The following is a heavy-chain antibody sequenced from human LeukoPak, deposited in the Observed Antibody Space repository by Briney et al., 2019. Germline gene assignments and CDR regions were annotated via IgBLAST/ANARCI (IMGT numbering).Heavy chain of an antibody. CDR1: GFIFTDYG. Sequence: QPGGSLRLSCAASGFIFTDYGFHWVRQAPGKGLEWVAAIWSDATNMFYANSVKGRFVIQRDDYQNTVYLEMSSLRAEDTAVYYCAKDAQRGFDYSNSFQYWGQGSLVTVSS. J-gene: IGHJ4*02. D-gene: IGHD4-11*01. CDR3: AKDAQRGFDYSNSFQY. V-gene: IGHV3-33*06. CDR2: IWSDATNM.